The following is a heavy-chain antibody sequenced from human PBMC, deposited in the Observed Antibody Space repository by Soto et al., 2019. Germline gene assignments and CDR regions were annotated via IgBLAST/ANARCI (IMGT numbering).Heavy chain of an antibody. CDR2: ISGNTIYR. D-gene: IGHD6-13*01. V-gene: IGHV3-11*05. J-gene: IGHJ4*02. CDR3: ARDGEAAPGTLDN. Sequence: QVQLVESGGGLVKPGGSLRLPCATSGFTFSDHYMSWIRQAPGKGLEWVSYISGNTIYRNNADSVKGRFTISRDNAKNSLYLQMNSLRAEDTAVYYCARDGEAAPGTLDNWGQGTLVTVSS. CDR1: GFTFSDHY.